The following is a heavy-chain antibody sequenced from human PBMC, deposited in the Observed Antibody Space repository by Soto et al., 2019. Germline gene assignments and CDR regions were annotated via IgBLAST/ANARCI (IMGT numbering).Heavy chain of an antibody. CDR2: INPSGGST. CDR3: AGVAGRDYDSSGYADY. CDR1: GYTFTSYY. V-gene: IGHV1-46*01. D-gene: IGHD3-22*01. Sequence: GASVKVSCKASGYTFTSYYMHWVRQAPGQGLEWMGIINPSGGSTSYAQKFQGRVTMTRDTSTSTVYMELSSLRSEDTAVYYCAGVAGRDYDSSGYADYWGQGTLVTVSS. J-gene: IGHJ4*02.